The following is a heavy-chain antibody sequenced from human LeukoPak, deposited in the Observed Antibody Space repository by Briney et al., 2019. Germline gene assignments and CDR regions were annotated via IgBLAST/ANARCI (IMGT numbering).Heavy chain of an antibody. J-gene: IGHJ4*02. CDR3: ARGHYDVLAASYKWTPDY. Sequence: GGSLRLSCAASGFTFNTFNMTWVRQAPGKGLEWVSSITSGGDYIYYADSVKGRFTTSRDNAKNSLSLQLNSLRVEDTAVYYCARGHYDVLAASYKWTPDYWGQGALVTVSS. CDR2: ITSGGDYI. V-gene: IGHV3-21*01. D-gene: IGHD3-9*01. CDR1: GFTFNTFN.